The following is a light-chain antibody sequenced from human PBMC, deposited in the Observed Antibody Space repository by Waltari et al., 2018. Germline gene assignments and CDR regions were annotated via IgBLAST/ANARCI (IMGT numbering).Light chain of an antibody. CDR2: EVS. CDR3: SSHAVNNNLV. V-gene: IGLV2-23*02. Sequence: QSALTQPASVSGSLGQSITISCTGISGEVGNYNFVSWYQQHPGQAPKLLIFEVSKRPSGVSARFSGSKSGYTASLTISGLQADDEADYHCSSHAVNNNLVFGGGTRLTV. J-gene: IGLJ3*02. CDR1: SGEVGNYNF.